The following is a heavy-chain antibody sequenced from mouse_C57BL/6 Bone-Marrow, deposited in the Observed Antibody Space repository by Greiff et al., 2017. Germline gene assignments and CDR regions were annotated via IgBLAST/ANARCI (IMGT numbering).Heavy chain of an antibody. D-gene: IGHD4-1*01. CDR3: ARGGTLGR. CDR1: GYTFTSYG. J-gene: IGHJ2*01. Sequence: VQLQQSGAELARPGASVTLSCKASGYTFTSYGINWVKQRPGQGLEWIGEIYPSSGNTYYNEKFKGKATLTADTSSSTAYMELRSLTSEDSAVYVCARGGTLGRWGQGTTLTVSS. CDR2: IYPSSGNT. V-gene: IGHV1-81*01.